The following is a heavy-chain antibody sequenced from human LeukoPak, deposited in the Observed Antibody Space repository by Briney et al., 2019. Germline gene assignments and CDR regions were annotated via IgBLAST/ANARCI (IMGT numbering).Heavy chain of an antibody. V-gene: IGHV3-43*02. CDR3: STWAFYHSLDV. J-gene: IGHJ6*04. CDR2: INRDGGKT. CDR1: GFAFHAFD. D-gene: IGHD5/OR15-5a*01. Sequence: GGSLRLSCAASGFAFHAFDMQWVRQAPGKGLEWVSFINRDGGKTYYADSVRGRFTIARDNSKNSLYLQMNGLRTEDTAFYYCSTWAFYHSLDVWGKGTTVTVSS.